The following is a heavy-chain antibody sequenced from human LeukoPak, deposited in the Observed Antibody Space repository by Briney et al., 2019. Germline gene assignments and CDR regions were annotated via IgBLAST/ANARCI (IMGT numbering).Heavy chain of an antibody. D-gene: IGHD4-11*01. CDR2: IYHSGST. V-gene: IGHV4-4*02. CDR3: ATKNRYSNYSPYFDY. J-gene: IGHJ4*02. CDR1: GGSISSSNW. Sequence: PSGTLSLTCAVSGGSISSSNWWSWVRQPPGKGLEWIGEIYHSGSTNYNPSLKSRVTISVDKSKNQFSLKLSSVTAADTAVYYCATKNRYSNYSPYFDYWGQGTLVTASS.